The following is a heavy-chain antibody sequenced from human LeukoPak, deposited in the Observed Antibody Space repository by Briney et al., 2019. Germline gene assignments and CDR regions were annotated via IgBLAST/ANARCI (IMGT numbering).Heavy chain of an antibody. J-gene: IGHJ5*02. Sequence: GGSLRLSCAASGFTFSTYAMSWVRQAPGKGLEWVSGISDSGGGTYYADSVQGRFTISRDNSKNTLYLQMNSLRAEDTAVYYCAKDAVGTNRINCFDPWGQGTLVTVSS. CDR1: GFTFSTYA. CDR2: ISDSGGGT. D-gene: IGHD1-26*01. V-gene: IGHV3-23*01. CDR3: AKDAVGTNRINCFDP.